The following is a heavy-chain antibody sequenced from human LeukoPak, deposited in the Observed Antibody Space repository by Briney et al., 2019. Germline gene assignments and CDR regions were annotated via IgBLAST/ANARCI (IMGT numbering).Heavy chain of an antibody. CDR3: AKLAATGGFDY. V-gene: IGHV4-38-2*01. CDR1: NHFLSSGYY. Sequence: SETLSLTCAVSNHFLSSGYYWGWLRKPPGKGLEWFGSINHSGTTYYNPSLKSRLTISVDTSKNQFSLRLSSVTAADTAVYYCAKLAATGGFDYWGQGTLVTVSS. J-gene: IGHJ4*02. CDR2: INHSGTT. D-gene: IGHD6-13*01.